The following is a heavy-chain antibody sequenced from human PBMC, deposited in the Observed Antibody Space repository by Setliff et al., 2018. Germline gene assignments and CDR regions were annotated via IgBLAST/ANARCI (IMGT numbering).Heavy chain of an antibody. CDR1: GDSINRNIYY. CDR2: IHSSGRT. J-gene: IGHJ4*01. CDR3: ARDGNNWNDLDY. D-gene: IGHD1-20*01. V-gene: IGHV4-61*09. Sequence: SETLSLTCSVSGDSINRNIYYWSWVRQPAGKGLEWVGHIHSSGRTNYNPSLKSRVTISMDTSKNQFSLKLNSVTAADMAVYYCARDGNNWNDLDYWGHGTLVTVSS.